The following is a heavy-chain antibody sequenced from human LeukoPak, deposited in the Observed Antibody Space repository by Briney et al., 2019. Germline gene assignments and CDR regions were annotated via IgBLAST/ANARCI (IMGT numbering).Heavy chain of an antibody. J-gene: IGHJ4*02. CDR1: GGSFSGYY. D-gene: IGHD3-10*01. CDR2: INHSGST. Sequence: SETLSLTCAVYGGSFSGYYWSWIRQPPGKGLEWIGEINHSGSTNYNPSLKSRVTISVDTSKNQFSLKLSSVTAADTAVYYCARDPDYYGSGTYYNHYFDYWGQGILVTVSS. V-gene: IGHV4-34*01. CDR3: ARDPDYYGSGTYYNHYFDY.